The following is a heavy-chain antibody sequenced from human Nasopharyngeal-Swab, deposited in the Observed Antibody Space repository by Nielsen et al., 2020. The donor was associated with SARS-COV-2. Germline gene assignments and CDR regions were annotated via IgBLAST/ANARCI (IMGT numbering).Heavy chain of an antibody. D-gene: IGHD2-15*01. Sequence: WIRQPPGKGLEWIGYIYYSGSTYYNPSLRSRVTISVDTSKNQFSLKLSSVTAADTAVYYCAREISGGSSHDAFDVWGQGTMVTVSS. CDR3: AREISGGSSHDAFDV. V-gene: IGHV4-61*06. CDR2: IYYSGST. J-gene: IGHJ3*01.